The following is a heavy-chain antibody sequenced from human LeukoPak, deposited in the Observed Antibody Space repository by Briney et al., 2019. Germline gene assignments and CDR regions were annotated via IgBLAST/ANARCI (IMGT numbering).Heavy chain of an antibody. J-gene: IGHJ2*01. CDR1: GGSISSYY. Sequence: PSETLSLTCTVSGGSISSYYWSWIRQPPGKGLEWIGYIYYSGSTNYNPSLKSRVTISVDTSKNQFSLKLISVTAADTAVYYCARRGEDPGIAAASGWYFDLWGRGTLVTVSS. CDR2: IYYSGST. CDR3: ARRGEDPGIAAASGWYFDL. D-gene: IGHD6-13*01. V-gene: IGHV4-59*08.